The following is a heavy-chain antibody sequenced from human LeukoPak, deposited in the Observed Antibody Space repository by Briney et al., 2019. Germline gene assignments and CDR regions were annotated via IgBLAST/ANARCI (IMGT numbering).Heavy chain of an antibody. J-gene: IGHJ4*02. CDR3: ARDLDGFDY. Sequence: SCKASGYTFTSYAMSWVRQAPGKGLEWVSAISGSGGSTYYADSVKGRFTISRDNAKNTLYLQMNSLRAEDTAVYYCARDLDGFDYWGQGTLVTVSS. V-gene: IGHV3-23*01. CDR1: GYTFTSYA. CDR2: ISGSGGST.